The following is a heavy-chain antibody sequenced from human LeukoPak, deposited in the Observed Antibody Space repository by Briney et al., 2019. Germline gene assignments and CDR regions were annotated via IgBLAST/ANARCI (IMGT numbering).Heavy chain of an antibody. CDR3: ARDSSSPLYYYYYMDV. J-gene: IGHJ6*03. CDR2: INPNSGGT. CDR1: GYTFTGYY. D-gene: IGHD6-6*01. V-gene: IGHV1-2*02. Sequence: ASVKVSCKASGYTFTGYYMHWVRQAPGQGLEWMGWINPNSGGTNYAQKFQGRVTMTRDTSISTAYMELSRLRSDDTAVYYCARDSSSPLYYYYYMDVWGKGTTVTVSS.